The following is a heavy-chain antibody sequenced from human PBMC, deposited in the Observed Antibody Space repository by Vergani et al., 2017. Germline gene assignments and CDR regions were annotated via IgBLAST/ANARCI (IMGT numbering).Heavy chain of an antibody. V-gene: IGHV4-39*01. Sequence: QMQLQESGPGLVKPSETLSLSCTVSGDSISTSSYAWGWIRQPPGKTLEWIGTVFYGGRTSYNPSLKSRVTLSLDNSKKQISLHLTSVTAADTAVYYCARHISGVRPSCMTAFDYWGQGTLVTVSS. CDR1: GDSISTSSYA. J-gene: IGHJ4*02. CDR3: ARHISGVRPSCMTAFDY. CDR2: VFYGGRT. D-gene: IGHD7-27*01.